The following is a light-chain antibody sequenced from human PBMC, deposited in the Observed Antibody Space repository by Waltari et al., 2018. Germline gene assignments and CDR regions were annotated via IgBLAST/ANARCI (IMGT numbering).Light chain of an antibody. Sequence: DIQLTQSPSTLSASVGDSVTVTCRASQGIDDWLAWYQQKPGTPPKLIIYKASTLENGVPSRFSGSGSGARFTLTISSLQPDDFATYCCQHYANYLYTFGQGTKLDIK. CDR2: KAS. CDR1: QGIDDW. J-gene: IGKJ2*01. CDR3: QHYANYLYT. V-gene: IGKV1-5*03.